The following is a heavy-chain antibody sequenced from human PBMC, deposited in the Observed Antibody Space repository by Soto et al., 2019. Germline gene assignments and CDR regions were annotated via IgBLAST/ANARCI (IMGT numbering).Heavy chain of an antibody. CDR2: IQNIGGTT. J-gene: IGHJ5*02. V-gene: IGHV3-23*05. D-gene: IGHD3-16*01. CDR3: AKSFKRPLSPFDP. Sequence: RLSCAASGFTFRSYYMAWVRQAPGKGLEWISSIQNIGGTTYYADSVKGRFSISRDNSRNTLYLQMNSLRAEDTAVYYCAKSFKRPLSPFDPWGQGTLVTVSS. CDR1: GFTFRSYY.